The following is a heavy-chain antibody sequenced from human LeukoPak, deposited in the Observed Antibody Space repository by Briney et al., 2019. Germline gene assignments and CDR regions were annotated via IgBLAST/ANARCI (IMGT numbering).Heavy chain of an antibody. CDR3: SRGPSGYHNT. CDR1: GFTFSNYA. Sequence: GGSLRLSCAASGFTFSNYAMNWVRQAPGKGLEWVSVICSSGSGGSTYHADSVKGRLTISRDNSNDTLYLQMNSLRAEDTAVYCCSRGPSGYHNTGGQGTLVTVSS. J-gene: IGHJ1*01. V-gene: IGHV3-23*01. D-gene: IGHD5-12*01. CDR2: ICSSGSGGST.